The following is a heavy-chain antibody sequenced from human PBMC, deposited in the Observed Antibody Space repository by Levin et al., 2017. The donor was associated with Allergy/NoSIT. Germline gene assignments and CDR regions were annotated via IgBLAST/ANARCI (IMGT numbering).Heavy chain of an antibody. CDR1: GGFMSSYY. Sequence: SQTLSLTCAISGGFMSSYYWAWIRQPPGKGREWIGSIYYSGSTNYNPSLKSRVTISVDTAKKQFSLKLRSVTAADTAVYYCARDVGSYDTTDVNGFDVWGQGTKVTVSS. V-gene: IGHV4-59*13. CDR3: ARDVGSYDTTDVNGFDV. CDR2: IYYSGST. J-gene: IGHJ3*01. D-gene: IGHD3-16*01.